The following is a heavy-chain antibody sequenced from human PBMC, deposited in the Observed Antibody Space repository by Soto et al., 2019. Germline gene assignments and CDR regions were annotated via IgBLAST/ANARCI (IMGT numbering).Heavy chain of an antibody. Sequence: GGSLRLSCAASGFTFSNAWMSWVRQAPGKGLEWVGRIKSKIDGGTTDYAAPVKGRFTISRDDSKNTLYLQINSLKTEDTAVYYCTTDIITMIRGTDHWGQGTLVTVS. J-gene: IGHJ5*02. CDR1: GFTFSNAW. CDR3: TTDIITMIRGTDH. D-gene: IGHD3-10*01. V-gene: IGHV3-15*01. CDR2: IKSKIDGGTT.